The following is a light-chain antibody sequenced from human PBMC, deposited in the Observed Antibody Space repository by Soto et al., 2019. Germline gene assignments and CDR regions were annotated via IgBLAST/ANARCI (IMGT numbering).Light chain of an antibody. CDR1: SRDIGAYNF. J-gene: IGLJ2*01. V-gene: IGLV2-14*03. Sequence: QSALTQPASVSGSPGQSITISCTGTSRDIGAYNFVSWYQQHQGKAPKLMLYDVNIRPSGVSNRFSGSKSGNTASLTISGLQAEDEADYYCTSWTTSTTMIFGGGTKLTVL. CDR3: TSWTTSTTMI. CDR2: DVN.